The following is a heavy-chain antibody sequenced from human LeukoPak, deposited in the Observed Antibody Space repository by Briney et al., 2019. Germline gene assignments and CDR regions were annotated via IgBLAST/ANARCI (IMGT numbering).Heavy chain of an antibody. CDR1: GGSFSGYY. CDR2: INHSGST. Sequence: SETLSLTCAVYGGSFSGYYWSWIRQPPGKGLEWIGEINHSGSTNYNPSLKSRVTISVDTSKNQFSLKLNSVTPEDTAVYYCAREPHSSGQVDYWGQGTLVTVSS. J-gene: IGHJ4*02. D-gene: IGHD3-22*01. CDR3: AREPHSSGQVDY. V-gene: IGHV4-34*01.